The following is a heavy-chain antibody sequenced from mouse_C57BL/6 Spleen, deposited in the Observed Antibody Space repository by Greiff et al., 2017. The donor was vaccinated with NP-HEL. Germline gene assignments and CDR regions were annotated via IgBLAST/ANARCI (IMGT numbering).Heavy chain of an antibody. J-gene: IGHJ2*01. D-gene: IGHD2-3*01. CDR3: ARSGMMVTEIFDY. CDR2: IYPGDGDT. CDR1: GYAFSSSW. Sequence: QVQLKESGPELVKPGASVKISCKASGYAFSSSWMNWVKQRPGKGLEWIGRIYPGDGDTNYNGKFKGKATLTADKSSSTAYMQLSSLTSEDSAVYFCARSGMMVTEIFDYWGQGTTLTVSS. V-gene: IGHV1-82*01.